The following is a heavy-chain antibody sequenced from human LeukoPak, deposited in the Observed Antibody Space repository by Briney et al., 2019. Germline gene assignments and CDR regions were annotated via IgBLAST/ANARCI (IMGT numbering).Heavy chain of an antibody. J-gene: IGHJ3*02. V-gene: IGHV1-69*13. Sequence: SVKVSCKASGGTFSSYAISWVRQPPGQGLEWMGGIIPVFGTANYAQKFQGRVTITADESTSTAYMELSSLRSEDTAVYYCARDRVVGLGIDNAFDIWGHGTMVTVSS. D-gene: IGHD2-15*01. CDR1: GGTFSSYA. CDR3: ARDRVVGLGIDNAFDI. CDR2: IIPVFGTA.